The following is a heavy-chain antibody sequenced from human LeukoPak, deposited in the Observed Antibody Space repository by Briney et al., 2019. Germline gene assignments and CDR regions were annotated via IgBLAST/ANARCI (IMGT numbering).Heavy chain of an antibody. D-gene: IGHD3-22*01. J-gene: IGHJ6*03. V-gene: IGHV3-7*01. CDR2: IKQDGSEK. CDR3: ARDPGSSGYYHLWYYYYYMDV. Sequence: PGGSLRLSCAASGFTFSSYWMSWVRQAPGKGLEWVANIKQDGSEKYYVDSVKGRFTISRDNAKNSLYLQMNSLRAEDTAVYYCARDPGSSGYYHLWYYYYYMDVWGKGTTVTVSS. CDR1: GFTFSSYW.